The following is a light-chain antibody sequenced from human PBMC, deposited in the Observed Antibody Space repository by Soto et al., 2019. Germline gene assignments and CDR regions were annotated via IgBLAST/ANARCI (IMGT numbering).Light chain of an antibody. CDR1: QYIHNY. Sequence: DIQMTQSPSTLSASVGDRVTITCRASQYIHNYLAWYQQKPGEAPKPLIYEAANLESGVPSRFSGSGTGTEFPPPLSSLQPDDFATYYCQQSNNYPWTFGQGTRVEI. CDR2: EAA. J-gene: IGKJ1*01. V-gene: IGKV1-5*03. CDR3: QQSNNYPWT.